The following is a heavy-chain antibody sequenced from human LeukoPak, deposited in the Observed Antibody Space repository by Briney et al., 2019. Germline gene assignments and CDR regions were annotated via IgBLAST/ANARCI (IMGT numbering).Heavy chain of an antibody. V-gene: IGHV3-49*04. CDR1: GFTFGDYA. J-gene: IGHJ6*03. Sequence: GGSLRFSCTASGFTFGDYAMSWVRQAPGKGLEWVGFIRSKAYGGTTEYAASVKGRFTISRDDSKSIAYLQMNSLKTEDTAVYYCTRARIVVVTDYYYYYMDVWGKGTTVTVSS. D-gene: IGHD3-22*01. CDR3: TRARIVVVTDYYYYYMDV. CDR2: IRSKAYGGTT.